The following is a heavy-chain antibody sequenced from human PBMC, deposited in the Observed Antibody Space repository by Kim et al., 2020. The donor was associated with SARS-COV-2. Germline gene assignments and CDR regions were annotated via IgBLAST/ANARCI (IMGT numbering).Heavy chain of an antibody. J-gene: IGHJ5*02. V-gene: IGHV4-39*07. CDR1: GGSISSSSYY. Sequence: SETLSLTCTVSGGSISSSSYYWGWIRQPPGKGLEWIGSIYYSGSTYYNPSLKSRVTISVDTSKNQFSLKLSSVTAADTAVYYCARCSIVRRLGHWFDPWGQGTLVTVSS. CDR3: ARCSIVRRLGHWFDP. CDR2: IYYSGST. D-gene: IGHD1-26*01.